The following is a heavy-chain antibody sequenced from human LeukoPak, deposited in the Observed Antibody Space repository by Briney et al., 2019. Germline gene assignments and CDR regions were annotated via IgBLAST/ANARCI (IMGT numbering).Heavy chain of an antibody. V-gene: IGHV3-9*01. Sequence: PGRSLRLSCAASGFTFDDYAMHWVRQAPGKGLEWVSGISWNSGSIGYADSVKGRFTISRDNAKNSLYLQMNSLRAEDTAVYYCARARRDGYNMARFGYWGQGTLVTVSS. J-gene: IGHJ4*02. CDR2: ISWNSGSI. CDR3: ARARRDGYNMARFGY. D-gene: IGHD5-24*01. CDR1: GFTFDDYA.